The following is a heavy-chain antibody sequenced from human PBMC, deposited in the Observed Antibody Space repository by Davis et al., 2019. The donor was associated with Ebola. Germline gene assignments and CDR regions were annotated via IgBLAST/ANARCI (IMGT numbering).Heavy chain of an antibody. D-gene: IGHD3-22*01. CDR2: INHSGST. CDR3: ARAYDSSGYYQVDYYYGMDV. Sequence: SETLSLTCAVSGGSISSSNWWSWVRQPPGKGLEWIGEINHSGSTNYNPSLKSRVTISVDTSKNQFSLKLSSVTAADTAVYYCARAYDSSGYYQVDYYYGMDVWGQGTTVTVSS. CDR1: GGSISSSNW. V-gene: IGHV4-4*02. J-gene: IGHJ6*02.